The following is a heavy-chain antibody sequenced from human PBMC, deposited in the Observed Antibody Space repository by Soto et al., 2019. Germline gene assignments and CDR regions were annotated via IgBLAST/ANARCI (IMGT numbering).Heavy chain of an antibody. V-gene: IGHV3-33*01. Sequence: QVQLVESGGGVVQPGRSLRLSCAASGFIFNEYGMHWVRQAPGKGLEWVAVIWYDGSNKYYADSVKGRFTFSRDNSKNTMTLQMNSLRVEDTAMYYCAWWGCSRSNCNLNQRSFDLWGQGTLVTVSS. CDR2: IWYDGSNK. D-gene: IGHD1-7*01. CDR3: AWWGCSRSNCNLNQRSFDL. CDR1: GFIFNEYG. J-gene: IGHJ4*02.